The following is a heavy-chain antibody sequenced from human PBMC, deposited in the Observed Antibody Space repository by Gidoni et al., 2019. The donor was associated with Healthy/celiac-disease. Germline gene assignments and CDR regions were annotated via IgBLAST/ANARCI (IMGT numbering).Heavy chain of an antibody. D-gene: IGHD3-22*01. J-gene: IGHJ4*02. CDR1: GFTFSSYA. CDR2: IAYDGRNT. CDR3: ARESYYDSSGYYTFDY. Sequence: QVQLVESGGGVVQHGRSLRLSCEATGFTFSSYAMHWVRQAPGKGLEWVAVIAYDGRNTYSADSVKGRFTISRDNSKNTLYLQMNTLSAEDTAVYYCARESYYDSSGYYTFDYWGQGTLVTVSS. V-gene: IGHV3-30-3*01.